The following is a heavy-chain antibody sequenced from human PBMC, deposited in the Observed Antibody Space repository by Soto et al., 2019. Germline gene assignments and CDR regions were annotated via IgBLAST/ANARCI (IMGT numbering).Heavy chain of an antibody. J-gene: IGHJ4*02. CDR2: INPNSGST. Sequence: QVQLVQPGAEVKKPGASVKFSCKASGYICNNFYIHWVRQAPGQGLEWIGIINPNSGSTNYAQNFQGRVTMTRDTSTSTVYMDLSSLRSEDTAVYYCTRGLASGDYWGQGTLITVSS. CDR3: TRGLASGDY. D-gene: IGHD6-6*01. CDR1: GYICNNFY. V-gene: IGHV1-46*02.